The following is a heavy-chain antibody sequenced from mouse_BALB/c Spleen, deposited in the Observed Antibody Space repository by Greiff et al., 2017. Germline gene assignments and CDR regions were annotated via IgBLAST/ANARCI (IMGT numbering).Heavy chain of an antibody. Sequence: VQLKESGPELVKPGASVKMSCKASGYTFTSYVMHWVKQKPGQGLEWIGYINPYNDGTKYNEKFKGKATLTSDKSSSTAYMELSSLTSEDSAVYDCARRRAYGNYGFAYWGQGTLVTVSA. V-gene: IGHV1-14*01. CDR2: INPYNDGT. D-gene: IGHD2-10*02. J-gene: IGHJ3*01. CDR3: ARRRAYGNYGFAY. CDR1: GYTFTSYV.